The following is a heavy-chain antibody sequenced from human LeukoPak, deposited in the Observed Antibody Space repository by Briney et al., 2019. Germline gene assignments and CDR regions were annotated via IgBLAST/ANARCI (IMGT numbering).Heavy chain of an antibody. CDR1: GYTFTTNG. V-gene: IGHV1-18*01. Sequence: GASVKVSCKASGYTFTTNGISWVRQAPGQGLEWMGGVSAYNGDTNYAQKIQDRVTVTTDTSTSTAYMELRGLRSDDTAVYYCARVSGYFSTTSYYHFDYWGQGTLVTVSS. CDR2: VSAYNGDT. D-gene: IGHD2-2*03. J-gene: IGHJ4*02. CDR3: ARVSGYFSTTSYYHFDY.